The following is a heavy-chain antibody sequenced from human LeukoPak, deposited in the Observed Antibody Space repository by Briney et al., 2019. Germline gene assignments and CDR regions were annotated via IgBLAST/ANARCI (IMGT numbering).Heavy chain of an antibody. CDR2: ISAYNGNT. J-gene: IGHJ6*03. V-gene: IGHV1-18*01. CDR3: ARGEGLNYYYYRDV. CDR1: GYTFTSYG. Sequence: ASVKVSCNASGYTFTSYGISWVRQAPGQGLEWMGWISAYNGNTNYAQKLQGRVTMTTDTSTSTAYMELRSLRSDDTAVYYCARGEGLNYYYYRDVWGKGPTATVSS.